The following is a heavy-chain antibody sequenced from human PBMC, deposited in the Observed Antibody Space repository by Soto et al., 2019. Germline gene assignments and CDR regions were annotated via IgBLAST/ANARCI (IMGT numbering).Heavy chain of an antibody. V-gene: IGHV1-69*01. CDR2: IIPIFGTA. CDR1: GGTFSSYA. Sequence: QVQLVQSGAEVKKPGSSVKVSCKASGGTFSSYAISWVRQAPGQGLEWMGGIIPIFGTANYAQKVQGRVTITADESTSTAYTELSSLRSEDTAVYYCARDHGGDCSGGSCYPGRYFDYWGQGTLVTVSS. J-gene: IGHJ4*02. D-gene: IGHD2-15*01. CDR3: ARDHGGDCSGGSCYPGRYFDY.